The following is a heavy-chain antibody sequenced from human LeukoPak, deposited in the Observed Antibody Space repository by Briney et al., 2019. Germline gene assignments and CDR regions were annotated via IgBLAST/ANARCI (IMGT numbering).Heavy chain of an antibody. J-gene: IGHJ5*02. Sequence: SETLSLTCTVSGGSTSSYYWSWIRQPPGKGLEWIGYIYYSGSTNYNPSLKSRVTISVDTSKNQFSLKLSSVTAADTAVYYCAGGDLERWFGELGVWFDPWGQGTLVTVSS. D-gene: IGHD3-10*01. V-gene: IGHV4-59*01. CDR1: GGSTSSYY. CDR3: AGGDLERWFGELGVWFDP. CDR2: IYYSGST.